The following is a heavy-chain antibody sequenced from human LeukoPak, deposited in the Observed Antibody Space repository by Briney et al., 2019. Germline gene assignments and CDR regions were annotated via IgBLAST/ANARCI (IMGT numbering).Heavy chain of an antibody. J-gene: IGHJ1*01. V-gene: IGHV3-7*01. CDR3: ARDENAYCSGGSCSYFQH. Sequence: GGSLRLSCAASGFTFSSYWMSWVRQAPGKGLEWVANIRPDGSEKYYLDSVKGRFTISRDNAKNSLSLRMNSLRGEDTAVYYCARDENAYCSGGSCSYFQHWGQGTLVTVSS. CDR1: GFTFSSYW. CDR2: IRPDGSEK. D-gene: IGHD2-15*01.